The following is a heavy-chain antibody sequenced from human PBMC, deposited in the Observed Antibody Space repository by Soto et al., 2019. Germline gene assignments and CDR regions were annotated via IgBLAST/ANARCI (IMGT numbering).Heavy chain of an antibody. CDR1: GFSLSSSGVG. Sequence: SGPTLVNPTQTLTLTCTFSGFSLSSSGVGVGWIRQPPGKALEWLALIYWDDDKRYSPSLKSRLTITKDTSKNQVVLTMTNMDPVDTATYYCAHRHMMGDTKYNWFDPWGQGTLVTVSS. J-gene: IGHJ5*02. CDR2: IYWDDDK. D-gene: IGHD1-26*01. CDR3: AHRHMMGDTKYNWFDP. V-gene: IGHV2-5*02.